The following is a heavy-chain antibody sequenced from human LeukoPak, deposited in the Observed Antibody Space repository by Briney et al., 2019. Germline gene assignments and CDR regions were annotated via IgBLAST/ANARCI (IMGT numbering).Heavy chain of an antibody. CDR3: AREVVAAAGTVDY. CDR1: GDSISNYY. V-gene: IGHV4-59*01. CDR2: IYYSGST. Sequence: PSETLSLTCAVSGDSISNYYWSWIRQPPGKGLEGIGYIYYSGSTNYNPSLKSRVTISVDTSKNQFSLKLSSVTAADTAVYYCAREVVAAAGTVDYWGQGTLVIVSS. J-gene: IGHJ4*02. D-gene: IGHD6-13*01.